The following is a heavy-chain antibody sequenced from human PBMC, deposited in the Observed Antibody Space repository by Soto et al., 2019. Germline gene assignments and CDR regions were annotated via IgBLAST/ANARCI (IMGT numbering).Heavy chain of an antibody. V-gene: IGHV1-69*06. CDR2: IIPVFAKA. CDR1: GGTFSTFA. CDR3: AREPSKGDNWKYVGWFDP. Sequence: QVQLMQSGAEVKKSGSSVKVSCKASGGTFSTFAVTWVRQAPGQGLEWMGGIIPVFAKATYARKFQGRLTITADRSPTTAFMELSGLSSEDTAVYYCAREPSKGDNWKYVGWFDPWGQGTLVTVSS. J-gene: IGHJ5*02. D-gene: IGHD1-7*01.